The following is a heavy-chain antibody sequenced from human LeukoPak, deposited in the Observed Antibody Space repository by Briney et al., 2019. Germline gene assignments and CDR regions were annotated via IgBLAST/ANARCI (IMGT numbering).Heavy chain of an antibody. CDR2: VHYSGSA. CDR3: AVYYYVSSGYSNWFDP. V-gene: IGHV4-39*01. Sequence: SETLSLTCTVSGGSISSSNYYWGWIRQPPGEGLEWIGYVHYSGSAYYNPSLKSRLTISVDTSKNQFSLKLSSVTAADTAMYYCAVYYYVSSGYSNWFDPWGQGTLVTVSS. CDR1: GGSISSSNYY. J-gene: IGHJ5*02. D-gene: IGHD3-22*01.